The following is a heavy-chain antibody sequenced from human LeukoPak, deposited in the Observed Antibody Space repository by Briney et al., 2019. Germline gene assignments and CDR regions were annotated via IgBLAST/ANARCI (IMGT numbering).Heavy chain of an antibody. V-gene: IGHV4-59*01. D-gene: IGHD3/OR15-3a*01. CDR2: VYYAGST. CDR1: GGSMSNSC. CDR3: ARRRTRPEAFDI. J-gene: IGHJ3*02. Sequence: SETLSLTCTVSGGSMSNSCGTWIRQPPGRGRGWIGYVYYAGSTNYNPALKSRVTISIDTSKNQFSLKLTSVTAADTAAYYCARRRTRPEAFDIWGQRTVVTVSS.